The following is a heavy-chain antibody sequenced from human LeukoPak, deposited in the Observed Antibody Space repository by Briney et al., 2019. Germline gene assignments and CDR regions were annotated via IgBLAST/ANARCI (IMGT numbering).Heavy chain of an antibody. D-gene: IGHD4-17*01. CDR3: ARREVTTSWYFDL. V-gene: IGHV4-59*08. J-gene: IGHJ2*01. CDR1: GGSISNYY. CDR2: IYNSGST. Sequence: PSETLSLTCTVPGGSISNYYWSWIRQSPGKGLEWIAYIYNSGSTNYNPSLKSRVTISVDTSKNQFSLKLSSVTATDTAVYYCARREVTTSWYFDLWGRGTLVTVSS.